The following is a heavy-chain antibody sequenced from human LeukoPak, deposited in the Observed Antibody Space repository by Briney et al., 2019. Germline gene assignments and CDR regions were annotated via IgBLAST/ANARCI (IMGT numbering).Heavy chain of an antibody. V-gene: IGHV4-59*01. CDR3: ARLGYCYDTHCLPDY. Sequence: SETLSLTCTVSGDSISSYYWTWIRQPPGKGLEWIGYVYNSGSTDYNPSLKSRVTISVNTSKNQFSLRLNSVTAADTAVYYCARLGYCYDTHCLPDYWGQGTLVTVSS. D-gene: IGHD2-15*01. CDR2: VYNSGST. CDR1: GDSISSYY. J-gene: IGHJ4*02.